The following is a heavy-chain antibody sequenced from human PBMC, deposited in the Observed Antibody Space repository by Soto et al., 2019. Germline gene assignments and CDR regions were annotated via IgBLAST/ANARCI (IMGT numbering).Heavy chain of an antibody. CDR2: MYYSGTT. CDR1: GGSISSSDFY. D-gene: IGHD3-3*01. J-gene: IGHJ6*02. Sequence: AETLSLTCTVSGGSISSSDFYWGWLRQPPGKGLDFIGSMYYSGTTYYNPSLKNRVTISVDTSKNQFSLKLSSVTAADTAVYYCARMYYDFWSGSLYYYYGMDVWGQGTTVTVSS. V-gene: IGHV4-39*01. CDR3: ARMYYDFWSGSLYYYYGMDV.